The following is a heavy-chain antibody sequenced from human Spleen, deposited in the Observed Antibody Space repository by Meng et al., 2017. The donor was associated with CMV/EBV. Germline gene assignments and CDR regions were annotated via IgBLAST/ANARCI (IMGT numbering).Heavy chain of an antibody. CDR3: AKRSVTTYWYFDL. CDR1: GFTFGSYA. Sequence: AASGFTFGSYAMGWVRQAPGKGLEWVSVMSVSGGSTYYTDSVKGRFTISRDNSRNTLYLQMNSLRAEDTAVYYCAKRSVTTYWYFDLWGRGTLVTVSS. J-gene: IGHJ2*01. CDR2: MSVSGGST. D-gene: IGHD4-17*01. V-gene: IGHV3-23*01.